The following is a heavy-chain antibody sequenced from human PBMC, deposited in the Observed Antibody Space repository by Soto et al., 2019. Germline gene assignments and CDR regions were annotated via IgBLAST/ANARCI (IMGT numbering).Heavy chain of an antibody. CDR1: GFTFSSYG. CDR2: IWYDGSNK. V-gene: IGHV3-33*01. J-gene: IGHJ4*02. Sequence: QVQLVESGGGVVQPGRSLRLSCAASGFTFSSYGMQWVRQAPGKGLEWVAVIWYDGSNKYYADSVKGRFTISRDNSQXXLYLQRNGLRAENTDVYYCARDYDSSGYPRYYFDYWGQGPLVTVSS. D-gene: IGHD3-22*01. CDR3: ARDYDSSGYPRYYFDY.